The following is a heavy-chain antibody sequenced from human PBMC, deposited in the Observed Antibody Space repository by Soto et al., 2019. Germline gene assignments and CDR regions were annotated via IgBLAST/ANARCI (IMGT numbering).Heavy chain of an antibody. D-gene: IGHD3-9*01. CDR1: GFTFTSYW. V-gene: IGHV3-7*01. CDR3: ARDESYDILTGYYTPQRFDY. CDR2: LKQDGSEK. Sequence: PGGSLRLSCAASGFTFTSYWMCWVRQAPGKGLEWVANLKQDGSEKYYVDSVKGRFTISRDNAKNSLYLQMNSLRAEDTAVYYCARDESYDILTGYYTPQRFDYWGQGTLVTVSS. J-gene: IGHJ4*02.